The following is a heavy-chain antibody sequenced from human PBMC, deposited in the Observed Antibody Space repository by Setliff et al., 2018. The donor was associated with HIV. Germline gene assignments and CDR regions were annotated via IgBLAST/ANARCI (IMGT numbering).Heavy chain of an antibody. Sequence: PGGSLRLSCAASGFTFSSYAISWVRQAPGKGLEWVSAVSGSGDTTYYADSVKGRFTISRDNSKNTLYLQMNSLRAEDTAVYYCARAPAVTTSLFFDYWGQGTLVTVSS. D-gene: IGHD4-17*01. CDR3: ARAPAVTTSLFFDY. V-gene: IGHV3-23*01. CDR2: VSGSGDTT. J-gene: IGHJ4*02. CDR1: GFTFSSYA.